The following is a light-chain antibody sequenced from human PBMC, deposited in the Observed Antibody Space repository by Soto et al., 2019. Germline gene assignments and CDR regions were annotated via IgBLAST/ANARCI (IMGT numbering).Light chain of an antibody. Sequence: SSLSASVGDRVTITCRASQGIRNDLGWYQQKPGKAPKLLIYAASSLQSGVPSRFSGSGSGTDFTLTISSLQPEDFATYYCLQDYNYPRTFGQETKVDIK. CDR2: AAS. V-gene: IGKV1-6*01. J-gene: IGKJ1*01. CDR3: LQDYNYPRT. CDR1: QGIRND.